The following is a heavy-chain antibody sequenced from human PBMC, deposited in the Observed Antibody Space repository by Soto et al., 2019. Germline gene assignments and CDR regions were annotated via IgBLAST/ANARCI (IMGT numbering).Heavy chain of an antibody. J-gene: IGHJ6*02. CDR3: VKGLPLERYFDWFFNGYYGMDV. CDR1: VVTFISES. Sequence: PVVSLTLSCSSSVVTFISESIHWVRQAPVKGLEYVSSSSINLVSTYYSYCFKCRFTISIDNSKNTLYLQMSSLRDDDTSVYYCVKGLPLERYFDWFFNGYYGMDVWGQGTTVNVSS. D-gene: IGHD3-9*01. CDR2: SSINLVST. V-gene: IGHV3-64D*06.